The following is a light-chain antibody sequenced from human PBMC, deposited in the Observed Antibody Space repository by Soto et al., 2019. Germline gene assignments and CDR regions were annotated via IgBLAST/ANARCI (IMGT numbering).Light chain of an antibody. CDR3: QQLNTYPLT. J-gene: IGKJ4*01. CDR1: QGISSY. Sequence: DIQLTQSPSFLSASVGDRVTITCRASQGISSYLAWYQQKPGKAPKLLIYAVSTLPSGVPSRFSGSGSGTEFTLTISSLQPEDFATYYCQQLNTYPLTFGGGTKVEIK. CDR2: AVS. V-gene: IGKV1-9*01.